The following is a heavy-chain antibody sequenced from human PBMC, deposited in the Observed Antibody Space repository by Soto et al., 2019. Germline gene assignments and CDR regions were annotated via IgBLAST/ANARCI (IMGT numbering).Heavy chain of an antibody. D-gene: IGHD6-19*01. V-gene: IGHV4-30-4*01. CDR3: ARGIAVAGPRTDPFDY. J-gene: IGHJ4*02. CDR2: IYYSGST. CDR1: GGSISSGDYY. Sequence: QVQLQESGPGLVKPSQTLSLTCTVSGGSISSGDYYWSWIRQPPGKGLEWIGYIYYSGSTYYNPSLKSRVTISVDTSKNQFSLKLSSVTAADTAVYYCARGIAVAGPRTDPFDYWGQGTLVTVSS.